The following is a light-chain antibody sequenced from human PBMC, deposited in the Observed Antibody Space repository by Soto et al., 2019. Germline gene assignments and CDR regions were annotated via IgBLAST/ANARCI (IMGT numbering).Light chain of an antibody. CDR3: SSYTGRTPPV. CDR1: SSDVGGYNF. J-gene: IGLJ1*01. V-gene: IGLV2-14*01. Sequence: QSALTQPASVSGSPGQASTISCTGTSSDVGGYNFVSWYQQHPGKAPKLIIYDVSNRPSGVSYRFSGSKSGNTASLTISGLQAEDEADYYSSSYTGRTPPVFGPGTKVTVL. CDR2: DVS.